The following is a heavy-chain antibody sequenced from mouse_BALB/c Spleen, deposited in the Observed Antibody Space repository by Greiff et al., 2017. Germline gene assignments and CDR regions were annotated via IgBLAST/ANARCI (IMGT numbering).Heavy chain of an antibody. CDR1: GFNIKDYY. D-gene: IGHD2-14*01. CDR3: AHRYGWYFDV. CDR2: IDPENGNT. Sequence: EVQRVESGAELVRPGALVKLSCKASGFNIKDYYMHWVKQRPEQGLEWIGWIDPENGNTIYDPKFQGKASITADTSSNTAYLQLSSLTSEDTAVYYCAHRYGWYFDVWGAGTTVTVSS. J-gene: IGHJ1*01. V-gene: IGHV14-1*02.